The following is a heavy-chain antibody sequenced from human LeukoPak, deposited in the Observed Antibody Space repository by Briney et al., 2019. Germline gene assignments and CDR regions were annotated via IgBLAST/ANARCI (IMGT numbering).Heavy chain of an antibody. Sequence: GGSLRLSCAASGFTFSSYWMSWVRQAPGKGLEWVANIKQDGSEKYYVDSVKGRFTISRDNAKNSLYLQMNSLRAEDTAVYYCAREIYYDSSVLDYWGQGTLVTVSS. CDR3: AREIYYDSSVLDY. V-gene: IGHV3-7*01. J-gene: IGHJ4*02. D-gene: IGHD3-22*01. CDR1: GFTFSSYW. CDR2: IKQDGSEK.